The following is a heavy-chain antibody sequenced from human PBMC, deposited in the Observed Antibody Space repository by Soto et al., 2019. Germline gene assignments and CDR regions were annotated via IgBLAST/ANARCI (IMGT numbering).Heavy chain of an antibody. CDR3: ARRSIFTMVRGATRAFDI. D-gene: IGHD3-10*01. V-gene: IGHV4-39*01. CDR2: IYYSGST. J-gene: IGHJ3*02. CDR1: GGSISSSSYY. Sequence: SETLSLTCTVSGGSISSSSYYWGWIRQPPGKGLEWIGSIYYSGSTYYNPSLKSRVTISVDTSKNQFSLKLSSVTAADTAVYYCARRSIFTMVRGATRAFDIWGQGTMVTVSS.